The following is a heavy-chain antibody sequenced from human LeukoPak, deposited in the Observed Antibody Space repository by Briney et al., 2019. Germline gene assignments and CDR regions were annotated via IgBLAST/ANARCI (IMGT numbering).Heavy chain of an antibody. J-gene: IGHJ5*02. CDR2: IYTSGST. CDR1: GGSISSYY. Sequence: SETLSLTCTVSGGSISSYYWSWIRQPAGKGLEWIGRIYTSGSTNYNPSLKSRVTMSVDTSKNQFSLKLSSVTAADTAVYYCARDPEGLYGSGSYYKGWFDPWGQGTLVTVSS. V-gene: IGHV4-4*07. CDR3: ARDPEGLYGSGSYYKGWFDP. D-gene: IGHD3-10*01.